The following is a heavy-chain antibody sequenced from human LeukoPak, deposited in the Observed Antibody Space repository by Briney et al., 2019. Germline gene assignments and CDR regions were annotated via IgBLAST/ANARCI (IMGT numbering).Heavy chain of an antibody. CDR3: ARVYYDILRDSGWFDP. Sequence: SETLSLTCTVSGGSISSGDYYWSWIRQPPGKGLEWIGYIYYSGSTYYNPSLKSRVTISVDTSKNQFSLKLSSVTAADTAVYYCARVYYDILRDSGWFDPWGQGTLVTVSS. J-gene: IGHJ5*02. CDR2: IYYSGST. CDR1: GGSISSGDYY. D-gene: IGHD3-9*01. V-gene: IGHV4-30-4*01.